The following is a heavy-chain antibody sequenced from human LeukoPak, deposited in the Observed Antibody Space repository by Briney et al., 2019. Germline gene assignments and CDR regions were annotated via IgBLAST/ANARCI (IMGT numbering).Heavy chain of an antibody. Sequence: SETLSLTCTVSGYSISSGYYWGWIRQPPGKGLEWIGSIYYSGSTYYNPSLKSRVTISVDTSKNQFSLKLSPVTAADTAVYYCARDPIVGAPDDAFDIWGQGTMVTVSS. V-gene: IGHV4-38-2*02. CDR3: ARDPIVGAPDDAFDI. CDR2: IYYSGST. J-gene: IGHJ3*02. D-gene: IGHD1-26*01. CDR1: GYSISSGYY.